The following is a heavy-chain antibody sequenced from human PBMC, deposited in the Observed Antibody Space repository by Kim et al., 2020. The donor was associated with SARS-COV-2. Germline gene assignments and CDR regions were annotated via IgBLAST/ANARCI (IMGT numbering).Heavy chain of an antibody. D-gene: IGHD3-10*01. J-gene: IGHJ4*02. V-gene: IGHV4-39*01. Sequence: PPLRVRVTISVDTSKHQFSLKLSSVTAADTAVYYGARQNKWFGDGGYFDYWGQGTLVTVSS. CDR3: ARQNKWFGDGGYFDY.